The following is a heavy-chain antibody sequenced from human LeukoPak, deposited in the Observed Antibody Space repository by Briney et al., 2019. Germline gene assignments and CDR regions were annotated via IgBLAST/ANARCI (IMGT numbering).Heavy chain of an antibody. CDR1: GGSFSGYY. Sequence: SETLSLTCAVYGGSFSGYYWSWIRQPPGKGLEWIGEINHSGSTNYNPSLKSRVTISVDTSKNQFSLKLSSVTAADTAVYYCARWDSSGFPFDPWGQGTLVTVSS. D-gene: IGHD3-22*01. J-gene: IGHJ5*02. V-gene: IGHV4-34*01. CDR3: ARWDSSGFPFDP. CDR2: INHSGST.